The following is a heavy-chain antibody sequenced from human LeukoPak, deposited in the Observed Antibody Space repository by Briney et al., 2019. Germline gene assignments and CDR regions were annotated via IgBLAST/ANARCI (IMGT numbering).Heavy chain of an antibody. J-gene: IGHJ4*02. D-gene: IGHD6-19*01. CDR1: GFTFGSYE. Sequence: GGSLRLSCEASGFTFGSYEMTWVRQAPGKGLEWLSYISTSGSIIVYADSVRGRFTVSRDNAKNSLYLQMNSLRAEDTAVYYCAKDASIAVAGIDYWGQGTLVTVSS. CDR3: AKDASIAVAGIDY. V-gene: IGHV3-48*03. CDR2: ISTSGSII.